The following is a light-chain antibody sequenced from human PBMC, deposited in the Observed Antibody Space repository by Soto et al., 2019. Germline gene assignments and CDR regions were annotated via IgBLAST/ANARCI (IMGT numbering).Light chain of an antibody. J-gene: IGKJ1*01. CDR1: QSLLHSDGKTY. Sequence: MTQSPRSLSVTHGQPASLACTSSQSLLHSDGKTYLYWYLQKTGPPPQLLIYEVSHRFSGVTDRFSGSGSGRDFTLKISRVEAADVGVDYCMQSIQRPPTFGQGTKVDIK. CDR2: EVS. CDR3: MQSIQRPPT. V-gene: IGKV2D-29*01.